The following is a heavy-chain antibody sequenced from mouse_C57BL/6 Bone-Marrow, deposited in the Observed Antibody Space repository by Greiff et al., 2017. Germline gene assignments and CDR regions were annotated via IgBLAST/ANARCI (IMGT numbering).Heavy chain of an antibody. D-gene: IGHD1-1*01. CDR1: GYTFTSYW. V-gene: IGHV1-69*01. CDR2: IDPSDSST. J-gene: IGHJ3*01. CDR3: ERSVCECGSSPWFAY. Sequence: QVQLQQSGAELVMPGASVKLSCKASGYTFTSYWMHWVKQRPGQGLEWIGEIDPSDSSTNYNQKFKGKSTLTVDKSSSTAYMQLSSLTSEDSAVXDCERSVCECGSSPWFAYWGQGTLVTVSA.